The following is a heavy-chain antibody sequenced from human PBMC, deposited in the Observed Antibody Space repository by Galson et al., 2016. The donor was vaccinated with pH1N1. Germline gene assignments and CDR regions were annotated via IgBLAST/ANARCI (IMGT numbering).Heavy chain of an antibody. CDR1: TFTFTKYY. CDR3: AKYYYDSSGSGAIGTFDI. Sequence: SVKVSCKASTFTFTKYYIHWVRQAPGQGLQWMGIINPRDGGTISAQRWEDRLIMTRDMSTTTVYLELSSLRSDDTAMYYCAKYYYDSSGSGAIGTFDIWGQGTMVTVSS. CDR2: INPRDGGT. D-gene: IGHD3-22*01. V-gene: IGHV1-46*04. J-gene: IGHJ3*02.